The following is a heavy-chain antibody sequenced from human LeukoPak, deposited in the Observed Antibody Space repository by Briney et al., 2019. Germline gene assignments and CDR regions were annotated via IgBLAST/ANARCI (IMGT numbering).Heavy chain of an antibody. D-gene: IGHD2-15*01. V-gene: IGHV1-2*02. Sequence: ASVKVSCKASGYSFTDYYMHWVRQAPGQGLEWMGWINPHTGGTNYAQKFQGRVTMTRDTSISAAYMELSGLTSDDTAVYYCARPYCSGGSCHDYFDYWGQGTLVTVSS. CDR1: GYSFTDYY. CDR3: ARPYCSGGSCHDYFDY. J-gene: IGHJ4*02. CDR2: INPHTGGT.